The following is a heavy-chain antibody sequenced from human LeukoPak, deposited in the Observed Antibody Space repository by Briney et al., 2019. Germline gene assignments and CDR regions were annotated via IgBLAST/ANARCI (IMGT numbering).Heavy chain of an antibody. Sequence: ASVKVSCKASGYTFTSYYTHWVRQAPGQGLEWMGVSNPSGVGTNYAQKFQGRVTMTRDTSTTTVYMELSSLRSEDTAVYYCAREESGGYFDYWGQGTLVTVSS. CDR1: GYTFTSYY. CDR2: SNPSGVGT. D-gene: IGHD2-8*02. CDR3: AREESGGYFDY. J-gene: IGHJ4*02. V-gene: IGHV1-46*01.